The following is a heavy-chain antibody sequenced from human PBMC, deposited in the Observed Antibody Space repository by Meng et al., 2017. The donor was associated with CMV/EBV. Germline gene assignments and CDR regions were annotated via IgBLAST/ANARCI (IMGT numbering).Heavy chain of an antibody. CDR1: GGCISGGGYY. Sequence: EPLSLTCNVDGGCISGGGYYWSWIRQHPGKGLEWLGYIYYSGSTYYNPSLKSRVTISVDTSKNQFSLKLSSVTAADTAVYYCARDVYWGQGTLVTVSS. J-gene: IGHJ4*02. CDR2: IYYSGST. CDR3: ARDVY. V-gene: IGHV4-31*03.